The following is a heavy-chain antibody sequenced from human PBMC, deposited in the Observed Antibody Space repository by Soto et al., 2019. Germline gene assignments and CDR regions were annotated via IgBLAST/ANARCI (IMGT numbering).Heavy chain of an antibody. CDR3: ARGRYGYY. CDR2: ISAHNGNT. CDR1: GYTFTSYG. D-gene: IGHD1-1*01. J-gene: IGHJ4*02. V-gene: IGHV1-18*01. Sequence: QVHLVQSGAEVKKPGASVKVSCKGSGYTFTSYGITWVRQAPGQGLEGMGWISAHNGNTDYAQRLQGRVTVTRDTSTSTAYMELRSLRSDDTAVYYCARGRYGYYWSQGALVTVSS.